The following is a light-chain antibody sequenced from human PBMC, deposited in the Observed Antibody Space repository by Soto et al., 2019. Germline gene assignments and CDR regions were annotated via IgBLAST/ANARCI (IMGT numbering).Light chain of an antibody. CDR3: QHYSNWPLT. CDR2: GAS. CDR1: QSVTNSY. V-gene: IGKV3-15*01. Sequence: LPQSPGTLSLSPGERATLSCRSSQSVTNSYLAWYQQKPGQAPRLLIFGASTRAAGIPARFSGSGSGTEFTLTISSLQSEDFAVYYCQHYSNWPLTFGGGTKVDI. J-gene: IGKJ4*01.